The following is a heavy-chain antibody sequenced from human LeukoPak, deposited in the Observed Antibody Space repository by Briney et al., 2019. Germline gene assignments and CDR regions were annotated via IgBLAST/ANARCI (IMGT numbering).Heavy chain of an antibody. D-gene: IGHD3-10*02. V-gene: IGHV3-48*03. CDR3: AELGITMIGGV. CDR1: GFTFSSYE. CDR2: ISSSGSTI. J-gene: IGHJ6*04. Sequence: GGSLRLSCAASGFTFSSYEMNWVRQAPGKGLEWVSYISSSGSTIYYADSVKGRFTISRDNAKNSLYLQLNSLRAEDTAVYYCAELGITMIGGVWGKGTTVTVSS.